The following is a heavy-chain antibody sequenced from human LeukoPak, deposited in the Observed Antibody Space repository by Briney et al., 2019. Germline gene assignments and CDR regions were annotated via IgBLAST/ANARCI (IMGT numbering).Heavy chain of an antibody. V-gene: IGHV1-69*05. CDR2: IIPIFGTA. J-gene: IGHJ1*01. CDR3: AREDYYDSSGYYKNKEYFQH. CDR1: GGTFSSYA. D-gene: IGHD3-22*01. Sequence: SVKVSCKASGGTFSSYAISWVRQAPGQGLEWMGGIIPIFGTANYAQKFQGRVTITTDESTSTAYMELSSLRSEDTAVYYCAREDYYDSSGYYKNKEYFQHWGQGTLVTVSS.